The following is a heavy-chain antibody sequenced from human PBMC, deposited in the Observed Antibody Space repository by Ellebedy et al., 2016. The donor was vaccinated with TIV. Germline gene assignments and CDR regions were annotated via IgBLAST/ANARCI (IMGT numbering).Heavy chain of an antibody. D-gene: IGHD4-17*01. Sequence: SETLSLTCAVYGGPFSGHYWAWIRQSPGKGLEWIGTVYYCGNTSYNPSLKTRATISVDTSMNRFSLELNSVTAADTAVYYCARNRDYGHYPMVFDYWGQGTLVTVSS. V-gene: IGHV4-34*01. J-gene: IGHJ4*02. CDR2: VYYCGNT. CDR3: ARNRDYGHYPMVFDY. CDR1: GGPFSGHY.